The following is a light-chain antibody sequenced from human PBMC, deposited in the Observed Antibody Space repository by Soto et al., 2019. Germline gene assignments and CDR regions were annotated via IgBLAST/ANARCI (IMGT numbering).Light chain of an antibody. CDR3: QQQGT. CDR2: AAS. CDR1: EFLSSSY. V-gene: IGKV3-20*01. Sequence: EIVLTQSPGTLSLSPGERATLSGRASEFLSSSYLVWYQQKPGQAPRLLIYAASRRATGIPDRFSGSGSATEYTLTINTLEPEDFAVYYCQQQGTFGQGTKLEIK. J-gene: IGKJ2*01.